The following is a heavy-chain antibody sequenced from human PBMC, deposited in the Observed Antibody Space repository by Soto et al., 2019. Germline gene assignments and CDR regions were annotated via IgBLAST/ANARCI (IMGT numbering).Heavy chain of an antibody. CDR3: ARDASYSSGWALVS. Sequence: EVQLVESGGGLVQPGGSLRLSCAASGFSFSYYWMYWVRQAPGKGLVWVSRIKSDGRYTSFADSVKGRFTISRDNAKNTLYLQMSSLRVEDTAVYYCARDASYSSGWALVSGGQVTLVTFSS. D-gene: IGHD6-19*01. V-gene: IGHV3-74*01. CDR2: IKSDGRYT. J-gene: IGHJ1*01. CDR1: GFSFSYYW.